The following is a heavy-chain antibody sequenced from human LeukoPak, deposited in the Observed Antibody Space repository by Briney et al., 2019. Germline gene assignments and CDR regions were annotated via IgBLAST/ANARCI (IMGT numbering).Heavy chain of an antibody. Sequence: PSETLSLTCAVYGGSFSGYYWSWIRQPPGKGLEWIGEINHSGSTNYNPSLKSRVTISVDTSKNQFSLKLSSVTAADTAVYYCARLRSPTHWMDVWGQGTTVTVSS. J-gene: IGHJ6*02. CDR2: INHSGST. CDR3: ARLRSPTHWMDV. CDR1: GGSFSGYY. V-gene: IGHV4-34*01.